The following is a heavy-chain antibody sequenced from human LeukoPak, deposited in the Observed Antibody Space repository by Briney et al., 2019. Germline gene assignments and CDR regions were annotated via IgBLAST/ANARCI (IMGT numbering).Heavy chain of an antibody. CDR3: ARRGYFEFWSGYFQRLEGWFDP. V-gene: IGHV3-7*01. CDR2: IKQDGSGK. D-gene: IGHD3-3*01. CDR1: GFRFSSYW. Sequence: PGGSLRLSCAASGFRFSSYWMSWVRQAPGKGLEWVANIKQDGSGKSYVDPVKGRFTVSRDNAKNSLYLEMNSLRGEETAVYYCARRGYFEFWSGYFQRLEGWFDPWGQGTVVTVSS. J-gene: IGHJ5*02.